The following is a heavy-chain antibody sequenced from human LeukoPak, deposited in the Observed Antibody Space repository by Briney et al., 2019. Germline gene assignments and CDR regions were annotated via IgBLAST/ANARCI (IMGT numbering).Heavy chain of an antibody. D-gene: IGHD3-22*01. J-gene: IGHJ5*02. Sequence: GGSLRLSCAASGFTVSSNYMSWVRQAPGKGLEWVSVIYSGGSTYYADSVKGRFTISRDNSKNALYLQMNSLRAEDTAVYYCARYYNDSSGCYYWFDPWGQGTLVTVSS. CDR1: GFTVSSNY. CDR3: ARYYNDSSGCYYWFDP. V-gene: IGHV3-53*01. CDR2: IYSGGST.